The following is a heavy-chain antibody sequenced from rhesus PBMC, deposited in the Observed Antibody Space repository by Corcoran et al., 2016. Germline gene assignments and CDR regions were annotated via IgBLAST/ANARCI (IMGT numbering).Heavy chain of an antibody. D-gene: IGHD6S26*01. CDR3: ARAGAAAGPADY. V-gene: IGHV4S10*01. CDR2: IYGSNTST. J-gene: IGHJ4*01. Sequence: QVQLQESGPGVVKPSETLSLTCAVSGGSISDSYRWSWIRQPPGKGLEWIGYIYGSNTSTNPHPSLKSRVTISKDTSKNQFSLKLSSVTAADTAVYYCARAGAAAGPADYWGQGVLVTVSS. CDR1: GGSISDSYR.